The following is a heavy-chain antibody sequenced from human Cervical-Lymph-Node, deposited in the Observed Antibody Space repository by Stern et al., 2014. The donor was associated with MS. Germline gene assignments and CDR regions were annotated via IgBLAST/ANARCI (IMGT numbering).Heavy chain of an antibody. CDR1: GYTFTGYY. J-gene: IGHJ4*02. CDR2: INPNSGGT. D-gene: IGHD3-22*01. Sequence: VQLVDSGAEVKKPGASVKVSCKASGYTFTGYYMHWVRQAPGQGLEWMGRINPNSGGTNYAQKFQGRVTMTRDTSISTAYMELSRLRSDDTAVYYCARDPAYDSSGYYSYFDYWGQGTLVTVSS. V-gene: IGHV1-2*06. CDR3: ARDPAYDSSGYYSYFDY.